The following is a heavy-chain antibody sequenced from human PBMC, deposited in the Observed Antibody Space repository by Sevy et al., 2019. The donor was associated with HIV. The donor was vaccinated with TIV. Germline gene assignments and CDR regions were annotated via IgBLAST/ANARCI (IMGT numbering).Heavy chain of an antibody. D-gene: IGHD1-7*01. Sequence: LSLTCAASGFTFSSYGMHWVRQAPGKGLEWVAVISYDGSNKYYADSVKGRFTICGDNSKNTLYLQMNSLRAEDTAVYYCAKDLTGTTYFDYWGQGTLVTVSS. V-gene: IGHV3-30*18. CDR1: GFTFSSYG. CDR3: AKDLTGTTYFDY. CDR2: ISYDGSNK. J-gene: IGHJ4*02.